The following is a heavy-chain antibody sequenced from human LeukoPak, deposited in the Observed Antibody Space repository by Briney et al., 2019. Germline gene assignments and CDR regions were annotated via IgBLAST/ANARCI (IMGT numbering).Heavy chain of an antibody. V-gene: IGHV4-61*02. D-gene: IGHD1-26*01. Sequence: SETLSLTCTVSGGSISSGSYYWSWIRQPAGKGLEWIGRIYTSGSTNYNPSLKSRVTISGDTSKNKFSLKLSSVTAADTDVYYCARGEWELGYYMDGWGKGTTVTISS. J-gene: IGHJ6*03. CDR2: IYTSGST. CDR3: ARGEWELGYYMDG. CDR1: GGSISSGSYY.